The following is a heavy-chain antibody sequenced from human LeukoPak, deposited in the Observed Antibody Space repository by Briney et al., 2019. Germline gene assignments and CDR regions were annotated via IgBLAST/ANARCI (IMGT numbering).Heavy chain of an antibody. CDR1: GYTFSNYG. CDR2: ISAYNGDT. Sequence: GASVKVSCKTSGYTFSNYGISWVRQAPGQGLEWLGWISAYNGDTKYAQKFQGRVTMTTDASTTTGHMALTRLRSDDTAVYFCARFYSNFGDYWGQGTLVTVSS. V-gene: IGHV1-18*01. J-gene: IGHJ4*02. CDR3: ARFYSNFGDY. D-gene: IGHD4-11*01.